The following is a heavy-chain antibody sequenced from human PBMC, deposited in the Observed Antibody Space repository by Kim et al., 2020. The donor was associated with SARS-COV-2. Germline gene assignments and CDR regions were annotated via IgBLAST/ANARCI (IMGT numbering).Heavy chain of an antibody. Sequence: GGSLRLSCAASGFTFSSYGMHWVRQAPGKGLEWVAVISYDGSNKYYADSVKGRFTISRDNSKNTLFLQMNSLRVEDTAVYYCAKPTRSGWLPGWFDPWGQGTLVTVSS. V-gene: IGHV3-30*18. CDR3: AKPTRSGWLPGWFDP. CDR2: ISYDGSNK. D-gene: IGHD6-19*01. J-gene: IGHJ5*02. CDR1: GFTFSSYG.